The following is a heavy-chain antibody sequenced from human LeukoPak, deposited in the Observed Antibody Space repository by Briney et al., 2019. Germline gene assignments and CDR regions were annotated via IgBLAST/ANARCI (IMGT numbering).Heavy chain of an antibody. Sequence: GASVKVSCKVSGYTLTELSMHWVRQAPGKGREWMGGFDPEDGDTIYAQKFQGRVTMTADTSTDTAYMELSSLRSDDTAVHYCAILLEDYAFSTGSAKDYWGQGTLVTVSS. CDR1: GYTLTELS. J-gene: IGHJ4*02. V-gene: IGHV1-24*01. D-gene: IGHD3-3*01. CDR3: AILLEDYAFSTGSAKDY. CDR2: FDPEDGDT.